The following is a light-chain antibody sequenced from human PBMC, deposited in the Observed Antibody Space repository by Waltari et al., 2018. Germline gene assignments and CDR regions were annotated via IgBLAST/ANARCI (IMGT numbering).Light chain of an antibody. CDR2: ETS. J-gene: IGKJ3*01. V-gene: IGKV3-11*01. CDR3: QQRRT. Sequence: EIVLTQSPATLSLSPGERATLSCRASQSVSSFLAWYQQKPGKAPRLLIYETSNRATGIPARFSGSGSGTDFTLTISSLEPEDCAVYYCQQRRTFGPGTKVEIK. CDR1: QSVSSF.